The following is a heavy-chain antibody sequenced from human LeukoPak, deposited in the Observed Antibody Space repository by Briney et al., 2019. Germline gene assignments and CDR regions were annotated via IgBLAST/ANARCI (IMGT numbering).Heavy chain of an antibody. CDR2: ISSDTKNT. CDR1: GFIFTDYA. CDR3: ARDVGLIML. D-gene: IGHD1-26*01. V-gene: IGHV3-23*01. Sequence: GGSLRLSCAASGFIFTDYAMSWVRQAPGKGLEWVSTISSDTKNTHYADSVKGRFTISRDNSKSTLFLQMNRVRGEDTAKYFCARDVGLIMLWGQGTLVTVSS. J-gene: IGHJ4*02.